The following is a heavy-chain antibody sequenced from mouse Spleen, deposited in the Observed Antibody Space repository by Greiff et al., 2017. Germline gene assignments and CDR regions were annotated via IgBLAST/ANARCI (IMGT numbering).Heavy chain of an antibody. J-gene: IGHJ3*01. CDR2: IDPENGDT. CDR3: TSRRAWFAY. Sequence: VQLQQSGAELVRPGASVKLSCTASGFTFKDDYMHWVKQRPEQGLEWIGWIDPENGDTEYTPKFQGKATITADTSSNTAYLQLSSLTSEDTASYYCTSRRAWFAYWGQGTLVTVSA. V-gene: IGHV14-4*01. CDR1: GFTFKDDY.